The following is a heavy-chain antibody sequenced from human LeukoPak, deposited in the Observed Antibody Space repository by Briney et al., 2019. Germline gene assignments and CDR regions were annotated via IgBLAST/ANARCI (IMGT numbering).Heavy chain of an antibody. CDR1: GFTFSSYS. V-gene: IGHV3-48*01. CDR3: HGTAVADTDY. Sequence: GGSLRLSCAASGFTFSSYSMNWVRQAPGKGLEWVSYISSSSSTVYYADSVKGRFTISRDNAKNSLYLQMNSLRAEDTAVYYCHGTAVADTDYWGQGNPVTASP. CDR2: ISSSSSTV. J-gene: IGHJ4*02. D-gene: IGHD6-19*01.